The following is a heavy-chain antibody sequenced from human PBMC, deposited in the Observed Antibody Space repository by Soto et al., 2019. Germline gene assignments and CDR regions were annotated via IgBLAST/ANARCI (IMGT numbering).Heavy chain of an antibody. Sequence: QITLKESGPSLLRPTQTLTLTCTYSGFSLSSSGVGVGWVRQPPGKALELLTFLYWDDDKRTNLSLKTRLTITKDTSKNQVVLTMTNMDPADTATYYCARLVVAAMTYYFDSWGQGTLVLVSS. CDR2: LYWDDDK. CDR1: GFSLSSSGVG. J-gene: IGHJ4*02. D-gene: IGHD2-2*01. V-gene: IGHV2-5*02. CDR3: ARLVVAAMTYYFDS.